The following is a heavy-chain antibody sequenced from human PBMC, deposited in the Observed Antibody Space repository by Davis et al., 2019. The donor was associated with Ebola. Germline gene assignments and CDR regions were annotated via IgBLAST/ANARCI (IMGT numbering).Heavy chain of an antibody. J-gene: IGHJ4*02. D-gene: IGHD3-9*01. CDR2: ISSRGHYK. V-gene: IGHV3-21*01. CDR3: ARGPYNYDILTGYSEEDY. CDR1: GFTFSDYN. Sequence: GESLKISCAASGFTFSDYNMNWVRQAPGKGLEWVSSISSRGHYKSYADSLKGRFTISRDNAKNSLYLQMNSLRAEDTAVYYCARGPYNYDILTGYSEEDYWGQGTLVTVSS.